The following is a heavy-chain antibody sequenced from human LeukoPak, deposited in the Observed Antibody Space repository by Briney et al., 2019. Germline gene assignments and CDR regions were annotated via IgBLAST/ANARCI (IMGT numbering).Heavy chain of an antibody. CDR2: ISPYSGGT. V-gene: IGHV1-2*02. CDR3: VRAGAAWMEPMGFLDY. CDR1: GYTFPGYY. Sequence: GASVKVPCKSSGYTFPGYYIHWVRQAPGQGLEWMGWISPYSGGTIYAQRFQDRVTMTRDTSISTVYMELSRLKSDDTAVYYCVRAGAAWMEPMGFLDYWGQGTLVTVSS. J-gene: IGHJ4*02. D-gene: IGHD1-1*01.